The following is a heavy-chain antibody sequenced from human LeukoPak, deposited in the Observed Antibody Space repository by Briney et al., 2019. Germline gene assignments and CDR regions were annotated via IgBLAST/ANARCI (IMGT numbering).Heavy chain of an antibody. CDR2: IYYSGST. J-gene: IGHJ6*03. V-gene: IGHV4-59*01. D-gene: IGHD2-2*02. Sequence: SETLSLTCTVSGGSISSYYWSWVRQPPGKGLEWIGYIYYSGSTNYNPSLKSRVTISVDTSKNQFSLKLSSVTAADTAVYYCARGALTSVVVPAAIRRNYYYMDVWGKGTTVTVSS. CDR1: GGSISSYY. CDR3: ARGALTSVVVPAAIRRNYYYMDV.